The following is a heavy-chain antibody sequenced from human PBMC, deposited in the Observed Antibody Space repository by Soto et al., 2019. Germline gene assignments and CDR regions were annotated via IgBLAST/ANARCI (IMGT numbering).Heavy chain of an antibody. Sequence: GGSLRLSCAASGFTFSSYWMSWVRQAPGKGLEWVANIKQDGSGKYYVDSVKGRFTISRDSSKNTLYLQMNSLSAEDTAVYYCVTHSWNYWGQGTLVTVSS. CDR1: GFTFSSYW. V-gene: IGHV3-7*03. CDR3: VTHSWNY. J-gene: IGHJ4*02. D-gene: IGHD1-1*01. CDR2: IKQDGSGK.